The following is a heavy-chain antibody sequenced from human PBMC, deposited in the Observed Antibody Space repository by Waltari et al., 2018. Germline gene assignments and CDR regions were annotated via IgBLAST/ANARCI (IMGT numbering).Heavy chain of an antibody. CDR2: FYVTGNT. CDR3: ARRLVVAGTLDVFDL. CDR1: GFTVNSNY. V-gene: IGHV3-53*03. Sequence: EVQLVESGGDLIQPGGSLRLSCAASGFTVNSNYINWVRQSPGKGLEWVSLFYVTGNTDYADSLKGRCTTSRDNSKNTVYLQMDSLRVEDTAMYYCARRLVVAGTLDVFDLWGQGTRVIVSS. J-gene: IGHJ3*01. D-gene: IGHD2-15*01.